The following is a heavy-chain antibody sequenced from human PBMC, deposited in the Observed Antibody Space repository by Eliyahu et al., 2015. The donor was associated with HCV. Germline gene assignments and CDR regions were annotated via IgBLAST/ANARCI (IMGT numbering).Heavy chain of an antibody. V-gene: IGHV3-9*01. CDR1: GFTFDDYS. D-gene: IGHD4-17*01. Sequence: DVHLVESGGGLVQPGRSLRLSCAAXGFTFDDYSMHWVRQVPGKGLEWVAHISXNSRNIDYADSXKGRFTISRDNAKNXLFLQMNSLRPEDSALYYCAKDLGAGTIEYWGRGTLVTVSS. J-gene: IGHJ4*02. CDR3: AKDLGAGTIEY. CDR2: ISXNSRNI.